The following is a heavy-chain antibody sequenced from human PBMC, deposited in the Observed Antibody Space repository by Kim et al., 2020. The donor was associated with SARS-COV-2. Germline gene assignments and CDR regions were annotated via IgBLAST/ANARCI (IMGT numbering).Heavy chain of an antibody. D-gene: IGHD3-10*01. CDR3: ARDQSPVYYYGSGSYYKTDKSIYYYYGMDV. V-gene: IGHV3-33*01. J-gene: IGHJ6*02. CDR2: IWYDGSNK. Sequence: GGSLRLSCAASGFTFSSYGMHWVRQAPGKGLEWVAVIWYDGSNKYYADSVKGRFTISRDNSKNTLYLQMNSLRAEDTAVYYCARDQSPVYYYGSGSYYKTDKSIYYYYGMDVWGQGTTVTVSS. CDR1: GFTFSSYG.